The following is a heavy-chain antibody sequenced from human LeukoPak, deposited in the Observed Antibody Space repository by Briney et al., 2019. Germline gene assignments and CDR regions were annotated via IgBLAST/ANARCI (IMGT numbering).Heavy chain of an antibody. J-gene: IGHJ3*02. D-gene: IGHD1-26*01. V-gene: IGHV4-34*01. CDR3: ASVVGPTLPFDI. Sequence: SETLSLTCAVYGGSFSGFYWSWIRQPPGKGLEWIGEVNHSGSTYYNPSLKSRVTISVDTSKNQFSLRLNSVTAADTAVYYCASVVGPTLPFDIWGQGTMVTVSS. CDR2: VNHSGST. CDR1: GGSFSGFY.